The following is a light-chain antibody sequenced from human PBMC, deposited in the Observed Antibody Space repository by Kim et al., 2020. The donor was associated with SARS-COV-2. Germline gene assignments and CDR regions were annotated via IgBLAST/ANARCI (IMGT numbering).Light chain of an antibody. J-gene: IGLJ2*01. CDR3: SSYAGSNNLV. V-gene: IGLV2-8*01. CDR2: EVS. Sequence: LTQPPSASGSPGQSVTISCTGTSCDVGGYNYVSWYQQHPGKAPKLMIYEVSKRPSGVPDRFSGSKSGSTASLTVSGLQAEDEADYYCSSYAGSNNLVFGGGTQLTVL. CDR1: SCDVGGYNY.